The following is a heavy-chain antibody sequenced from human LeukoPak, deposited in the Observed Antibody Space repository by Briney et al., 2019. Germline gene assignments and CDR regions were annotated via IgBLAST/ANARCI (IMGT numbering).Heavy chain of an antibody. CDR3: ARDLGTVTQGY. V-gene: IGHV4-4*02. D-gene: IGHD4-17*01. CDR1: GGSISSNYW. CDR2: IYHSGSA. Sequence: KTSETLSLTCAVSGGSISSNYWWSWVRQPPGKGLEWIGEIYHSGSANYNPSLKGRVIISVDKSKNQLSLTLSSMTAADTAVYYCARDLGTVTQGYWGQGTLVTVSS. J-gene: IGHJ4*02.